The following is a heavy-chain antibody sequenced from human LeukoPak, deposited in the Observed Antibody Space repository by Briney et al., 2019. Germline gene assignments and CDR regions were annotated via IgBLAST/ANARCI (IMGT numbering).Heavy chain of an antibody. CDR3: ARVTDERITMVRGVVFDY. J-gene: IGHJ4*02. CDR2: IYYSGST. D-gene: IGHD3-10*01. V-gene: IGHV4-59*01. CDR1: GGSISSYY. Sequence: SETLSLTCTVSGGSISSYYGSWIRQPPGKGLELIGDIYYSGSTNHNPSLKSRFTISLDTSKNQFSLKLSSVTAADPAVYYCARVTDERITMVRGVVFDYWGQGTLVTVSS.